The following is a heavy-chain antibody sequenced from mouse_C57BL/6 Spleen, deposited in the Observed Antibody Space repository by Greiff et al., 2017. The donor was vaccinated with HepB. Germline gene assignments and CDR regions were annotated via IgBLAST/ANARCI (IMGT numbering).Heavy chain of an antibody. J-gene: IGHJ1*03. CDR2: IYPGDGDT. CDR1: GYAFSSSW. V-gene: IGHV1-82*01. D-gene: IGHD4-1*01. Sequence: VQLQESGPELVKPGASVKISCKASGYAFSSSWMNWVKQRPGKGLEWIGRIYPGDGDTNYNGKFKGKATLTADKSSSTAYMQLSSLTSEDSAVYFCARSNWENFDVWGTGTTVTVSS. CDR3: ARSNWENFDV.